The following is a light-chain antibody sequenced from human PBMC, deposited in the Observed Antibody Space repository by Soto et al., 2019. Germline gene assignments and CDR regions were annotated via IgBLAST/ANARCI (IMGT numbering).Light chain of an antibody. V-gene: IGLV1-40*01. CDR1: SSNIGAGYD. CDR3: QSYDSSLRGRV. CDR2: DNN. Sequence: QAVLTQPPSVSGAPGQRVTISCTGSSSNIGAGYDVHWYQQLPGTAPKLLIYDNNKRPSGVPDRLSGSKSGTSASLAITGLQAEDEADYYCQSYDSSLRGRVFGGGTKLTVL. J-gene: IGLJ3*02.